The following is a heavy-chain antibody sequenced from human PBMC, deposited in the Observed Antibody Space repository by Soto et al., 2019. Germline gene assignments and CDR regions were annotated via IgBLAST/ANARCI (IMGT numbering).Heavy chain of an antibody. CDR1: GYTFTSYG. V-gene: IGHV1-18*01. J-gene: IGHJ6*03. CDR3: ARGKRRYYYGSGSLYNYYYMDV. CDR2: ISAYNGNT. D-gene: IGHD3-10*01. Sequence: ASVKVSCKASGYTFTSYGISWVRQAPGQGLEWMGWISAYNGNTNYAQKLQGRVTMTRNTSISTAYMELSSLRSEDTAVYYCARGKRRYYYGSGSLYNYYYMDVWGKGPTVTAP.